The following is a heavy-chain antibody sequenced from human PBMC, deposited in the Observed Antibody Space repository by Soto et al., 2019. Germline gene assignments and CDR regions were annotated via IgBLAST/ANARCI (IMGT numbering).Heavy chain of an antibody. Sequence: EVQLVESGGGLVQPGGSLRLSCAASGFTFSSNWMSWVRQAPGKGLEWVANIKQDGSEKYFVDSVNGRFTISRDNAKNSLYLQMNSLRAEDTAVYYCAGLYGMDVWGQGTTVTVSS. CDR1: GFTFSSNW. CDR2: IKQDGSEK. V-gene: IGHV3-7*05. J-gene: IGHJ6*02. CDR3: AGLYGMDV.